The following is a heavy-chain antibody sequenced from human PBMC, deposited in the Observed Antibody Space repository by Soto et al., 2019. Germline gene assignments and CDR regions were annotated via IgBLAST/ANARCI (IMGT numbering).Heavy chain of an antibody. V-gene: IGHV3-23*01. Sequence: EVQLLESGGGLVQPGGSLTLSCAASGFTFGSYAMTWVRQAPGKGLESVAGLYGNSGGIQYADSVRGRFTIFRDNSNNIVFLHMRSLRVEDTAVYFCAKDAVAGDGLSLMDHWGQGTLVTVSS. D-gene: IGHD2-21*02. CDR3: AKDAVAGDGLSLMDH. CDR1: GFTFGSYA. CDR2: LYGNSGGI. J-gene: IGHJ4*02.